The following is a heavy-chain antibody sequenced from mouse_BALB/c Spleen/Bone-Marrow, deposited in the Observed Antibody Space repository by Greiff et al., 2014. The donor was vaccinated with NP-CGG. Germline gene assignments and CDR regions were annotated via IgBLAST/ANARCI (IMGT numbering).Heavy chain of an antibody. D-gene: IGHD1-1*01. CDR1: GFNIKDTY. CDR2: IDPANGNT. V-gene: IGHV14-3*02. J-gene: IGHJ3*01. Sequence: DVKLVESGAELVKPGASVKLSCTASGFNIKDTYMHWVKQRPEQGLEWIGRIDPANGNTKYDPKFQGKATITADTSSNTAYLQLSSLTSEDTAVYYCASYYYGSSSFAYWGQGTLVTVSA. CDR3: ASYYYGSSSFAY.